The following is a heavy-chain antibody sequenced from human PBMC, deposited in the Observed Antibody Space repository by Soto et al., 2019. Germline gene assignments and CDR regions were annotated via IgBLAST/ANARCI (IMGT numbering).Heavy chain of an antibody. CDR2: IYWDDDK. J-gene: IGHJ4*02. V-gene: IGHV2-5*02. Sequence: QITLKESGPTLVKPTQTLTLTCTFSGFSLSTTGVGVGWLRPPPGKALEWLALIYWDDDKRSSPSLKSRLTVTKDTSKNQVVLTITNMDPLDTATYYCSHSAKMTLDYWGQGTLVTVSS. CDR1: GFSLSTTGVG. CDR3: SHSAKMTLDY.